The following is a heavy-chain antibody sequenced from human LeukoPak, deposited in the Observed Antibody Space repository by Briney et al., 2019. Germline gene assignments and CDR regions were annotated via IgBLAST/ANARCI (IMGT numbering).Heavy chain of an antibody. CDR1: GFIFSSYG. J-gene: IGHJ4*02. D-gene: IGHD5-12*01. CDR2: ISYDGNNE. Sequence: GGSLRLSCAASGFIFSSYGMKWVRQAPGKGLEWVAVISYDGNNENYADSVKGRFTISRENSKNTLYLQMNSLRAEDTAVYYCARGPSGYHNTGGQGTLVTVSS. CDR3: ARGPSGYHNT. V-gene: IGHV3-30*03.